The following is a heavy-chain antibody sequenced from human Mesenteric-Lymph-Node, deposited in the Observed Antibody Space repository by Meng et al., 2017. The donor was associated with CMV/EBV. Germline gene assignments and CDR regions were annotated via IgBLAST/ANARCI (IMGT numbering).Heavy chain of an antibody. CDR1: GFVFSNDW. J-gene: IGHJ6*02. CDR2: INELGSEK. D-gene: IGHD3-16*01. CDR3: ARGPGGGMDV. V-gene: IGHV3-7*01. Sequence: GESLKISCAASGFVFSNDWMTWVRQAPGKGPEWVANINELGSEKSFVDSVKGRFTISRDNAKNSLYLQMSSLRAEDTAVYYCARGPGGGMDVWGQGTTVTVSS.